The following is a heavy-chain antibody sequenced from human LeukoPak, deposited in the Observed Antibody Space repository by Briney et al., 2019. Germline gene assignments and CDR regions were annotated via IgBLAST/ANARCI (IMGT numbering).Heavy chain of an antibody. V-gene: IGHV4-30-2*01. D-gene: IGHD3-22*01. CDR1: GGPISSGGYY. J-gene: IGHJ4*02. CDR3: ARDGDYYDSSGYGY. Sequence: PSQTLSLTCTVSGGPISSGGYYWSWIRQPPGKGLEWIGYIYHSGSTYYNPSLKSRVTISVDRSKNQFSLKLSSVTAADTAVYYCARDGDYYDSSGYGYWGQGTLVTVSS. CDR2: IYHSGST.